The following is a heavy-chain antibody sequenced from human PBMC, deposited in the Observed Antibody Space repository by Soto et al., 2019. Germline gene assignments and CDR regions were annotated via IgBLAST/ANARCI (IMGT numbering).Heavy chain of an antibody. J-gene: IGHJ5*02. Sequence: SETLSLTCAVSGGSISNSNWWSWVRQPPGKGLEWIGEIYQSGSTNYNPSLKSRVNISIDKSKNQFSLKLTSVTAADTAVYYCATSVYLHEFDPWGQGTLVTVSS. D-gene: IGHD2-8*01. V-gene: IGHV4-4*02. CDR3: ATSVYLHEFDP. CDR1: GGSISNSNW. CDR2: IYQSGST.